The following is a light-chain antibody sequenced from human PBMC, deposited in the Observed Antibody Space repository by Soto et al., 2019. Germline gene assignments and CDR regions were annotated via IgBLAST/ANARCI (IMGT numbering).Light chain of an antibody. Sequence: DIQTNSSPSSVASSVGTTLTITCPGLQAIGSWLGWYQQKPGKAPNLLISAAASLQSGVPTRFSGSGYGTDFTLTISSLQPEDCATYFCQQGASFPLAFGGGTKVQI. J-gene: IGKJ4*01. CDR2: AAA. CDR1: QAIGSW. V-gene: IGKV1-12*01. CDR3: QQGASFPLA.